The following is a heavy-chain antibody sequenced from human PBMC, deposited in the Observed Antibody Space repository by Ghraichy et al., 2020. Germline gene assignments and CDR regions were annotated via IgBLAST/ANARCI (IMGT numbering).Heavy chain of an antibody. CDR1: GFTFSSYG. V-gene: IGHV3-33*01. CDR3: AREGTRIQLWPFDY. J-gene: IGHJ4*02. D-gene: IGHD5-18*01. Sequence: GGSLRLSCAASGFTFSSYGMHWVRQAPGKGLEWVAVIWYDGSNKYYADSVKGRFTISRDNSKNTLYLQMNSLRAEDTAVYYCAREGTRIQLWPFDYWGQGTLVTVSS. CDR2: IWYDGSNK.